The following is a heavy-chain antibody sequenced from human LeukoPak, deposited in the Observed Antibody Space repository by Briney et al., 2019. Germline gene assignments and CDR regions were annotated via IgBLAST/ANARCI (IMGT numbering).Heavy chain of an antibody. CDR1: GGSISSGGYY. CDR3: ARVQQYYYDSSGYYAQRPYNRFDP. Sequence: SQTLSLTCTVSGGSISSGGYYWSWIRQHPGKGLEWIGYIYYSGSTYYNPSLKSRVTISVDTSKNQFSLKLSSVTAADTAVYYCARVQQYYYDSSGYYAQRPYNRFDPWGQGTLVTVSS. J-gene: IGHJ5*02. D-gene: IGHD3-22*01. CDR2: IYYSGST. V-gene: IGHV4-31*03.